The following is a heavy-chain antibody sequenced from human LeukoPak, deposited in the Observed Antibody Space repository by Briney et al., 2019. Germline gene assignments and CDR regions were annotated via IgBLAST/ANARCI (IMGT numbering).Heavy chain of an antibody. CDR2: IIPIFGTA. CDR3: ARAISSGWYVFDY. Sequence: VASVKVSCKASGGTFISYAISWVRQAPGQGLEWMGGIIPIFGTANYAQKFQGRVTITADESTSTAYMELSSLRSEDTAVYYCARAISSGWYVFDYWGQGTLVTVSS. J-gene: IGHJ4*02. V-gene: IGHV1-69*13. D-gene: IGHD6-19*01. CDR1: GGTFISYA.